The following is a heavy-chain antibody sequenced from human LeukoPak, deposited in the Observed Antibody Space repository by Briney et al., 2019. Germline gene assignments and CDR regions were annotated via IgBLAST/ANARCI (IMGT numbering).Heavy chain of an antibody. J-gene: IGHJ6*02. CDR1: GGSISSGGYY. D-gene: IGHD3-16*01. V-gene: IGHV4-30-4*08. Sequence: PSQTLSLTCTVSGGSISSGGYYWSWIRQPPGKGLEWIGYIYYSGSTYYNPSLKSRVTISVDTSKNQFSLKLSSVTAADTAVYYCARDWADDPALADVWGQGTTVTVSS. CDR2: IYYSGST. CDR3: ARDWADDPALADV.